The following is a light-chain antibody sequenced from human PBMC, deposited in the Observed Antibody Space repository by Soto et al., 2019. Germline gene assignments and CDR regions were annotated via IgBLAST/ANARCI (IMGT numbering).Light chain of an antibody. CDR2: SAS. CDR3: QQLKTYPYT. V-gene: IGKV1-9*01. CDR1: QDIIKF. Sequence: IQLTQSPSSLSASVGDRVTLTCRASQDIIKFLAWFQQTPGKAPKLLVYSASTLHSGVPSRFSGSGSGTDFALTISSLQPEDFATYYCQQLKTYPYTFGHGTRLDIK. J-gene: IGKJ2*01.